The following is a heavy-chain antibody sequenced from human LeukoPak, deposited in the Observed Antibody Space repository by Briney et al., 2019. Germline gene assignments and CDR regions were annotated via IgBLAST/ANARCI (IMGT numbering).Heavy chain of an antibody. J-gene: IGHJ5*02. CDR2: INQDGREK. CDR1: GFTFGDFS. D-gene: IGHD2-15*01. Sequence: GGSLRLSCAASGFTFGDFSMSWVRQAPGKGLEWVATINQDGREKYYVDSVKGRFTISRDNAKNSLFLQMNSLRAEDTAVYYCARDGRGDYCSGGSCLMFDPWGQGTLVTVSS. CDR3: ARDGRGDYCSGGSCLMFDP. V-gene: IGHV3-7*01.